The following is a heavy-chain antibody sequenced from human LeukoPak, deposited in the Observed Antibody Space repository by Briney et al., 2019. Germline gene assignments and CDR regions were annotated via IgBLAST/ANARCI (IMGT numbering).Heavy chain of an antibody. V-gene: IGHV5-51*01. D-gene: IGHD3-3*01. CDR3: ASPYYDFWSGSPRDAFDI. CDR2: IYPGDSDT. J-gene: IGHJ3*02. Sequence: GESLKISCKGSGYSFTSYWIGWVRQMPGKGLEWMGIIYPGDSDTRYSPSFQGQVTISADKSISTAYLQWSSLKASDTAMYYCASPYYDFWSGSPRDAFDIWGQGTVVTVSS. CDR1: GYSFTSYW.